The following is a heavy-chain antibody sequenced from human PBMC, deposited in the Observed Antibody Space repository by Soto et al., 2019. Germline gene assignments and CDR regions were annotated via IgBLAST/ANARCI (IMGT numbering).Heavy chain of an antibody. V-gene: IGHV1-46*01. CDR3: ATRDPSTVTTAFDY. Sequence: QVLLVQSGAEVKKPGASVKVSCKASGYTFTSYYIHWVRQAPGQGLEWMGIINPSGGSTNYAQELQGRVTVTRDTSTSTVYMELRSLRSDDTAMYYCATRDPSTVTTAFDYWGQGTLVTVSS. D-gene: IGHD4-17*01. CDR2: INPSGGST. J-gene: IGHJ4*02. CDR1: GYTFTSYY.